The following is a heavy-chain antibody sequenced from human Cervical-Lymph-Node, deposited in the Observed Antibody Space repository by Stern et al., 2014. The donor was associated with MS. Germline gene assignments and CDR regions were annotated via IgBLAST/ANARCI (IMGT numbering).Heavy chain of an antibody. V-gene: IGHV3-49*03. CDR2: IRSKAYGGTT. CDR1: GFTFGDYA. Sequence: EVQLEESGGGLVQPARSLRLSCTASGFTFGDYAMSWFRQAPRKGLEWVGFIRSKAYGGTTECAASVKGRFTISRDDSKSIAYLQMNSLKTEDTAVYYCTRFSDYYYYYGMDVWGQGTTVTVSS. CDR3: TRFSDYYYYYGMDV. J-gene: IGHJ6*02.